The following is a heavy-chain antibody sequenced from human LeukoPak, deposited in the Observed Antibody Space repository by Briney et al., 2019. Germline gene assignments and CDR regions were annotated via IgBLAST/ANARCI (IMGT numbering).Heavy chain of an antibody. V-gene: IGHV3-74*01. D-gene: IGHD1-26*01. CDR1: GFTFSSYW. CDR3: ARGDRWSFWVLYYYYNGMDV. CDR2: INSDGSST. J-gene: IGHJ6*02. Sequence: GGSLRLSCAASGFTFSSYWMHWVREAPGKGLGWVLRINSDGSSTSYADSVKGRFTTSRDNAKNTLYQQMNSLRAEDTAVYYCARGDRWSFWVLYYYYNGMDVGGQGTTVTVPS.